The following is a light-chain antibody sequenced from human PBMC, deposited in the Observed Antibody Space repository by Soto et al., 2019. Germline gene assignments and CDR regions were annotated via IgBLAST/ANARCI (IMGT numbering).Light chain of an antibody. V-gene: IGLV2-14*01. CDR1: SSDVGGYNY. Sequence: QSVLTQPASVSGSPGQSITISCTGTSSDVGGYNYVSWYQQHPGKAPKLLIYEVNNRPSGVSNRFSGSKSGDTASLTISGLQAEDEADYYCASFTATTARDARVFGGGTKLTVL. CDR3: ASFTATTARDARV. J-gene: IGLJ3*02. CDR2: EVN.